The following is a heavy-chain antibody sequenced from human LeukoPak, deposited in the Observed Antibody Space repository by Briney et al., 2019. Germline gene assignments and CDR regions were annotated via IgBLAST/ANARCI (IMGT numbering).Heavy chain of an antibody. CDR3: ARDGGTYYDYVWGSYRYNPPDY. Sequence: AGGSLRLSCAASGFTFSSYGMHWVRQAPGKGLEWVAVIWYDGSNKYYADSVKGRFTTSRDNSRNTLYLQMNSLRAEDTAVYYCARDGGTYYDYVWGSYRYNPPDYWGQGTLVTVSS. V-gene: IGHV3-33*01. J-gene: IGHJ4*02. CDR1: GFTFSSYG. CDR2: IWYDGSNK. D-gene: IGHD3-16*02.